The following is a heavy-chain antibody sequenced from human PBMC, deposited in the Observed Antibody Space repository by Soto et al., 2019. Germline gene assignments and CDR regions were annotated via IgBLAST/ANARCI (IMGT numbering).Heavy chain of an antibody. CDR1: GFTFSGSA. Sequence: EVQLVESGGGLVQPGGSLKLSCAASGFTFSGSAMHWVRQASGKGLEWVGRIRSKANSYATAYAASVKGRFTISRDDSKNTAYLQMNSLKTEDTAVYYCTRHWVMGTLGPYFDYWGQGTLVTVSS. CDR3: TRHWVMGTLGPYFDY. D-gene: IGHD3-16*01. CDR2: IRSKANSYAT. V-gene: IGHV3-73*01. J-gene: IGHJ4*02.